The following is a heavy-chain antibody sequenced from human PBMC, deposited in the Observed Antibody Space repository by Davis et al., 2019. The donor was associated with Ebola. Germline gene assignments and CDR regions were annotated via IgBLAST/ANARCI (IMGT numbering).Heavy chain of an antibody. Sequence: ASVKVSCKASGYTFTSYHINWVRQATGQGLEWMGWMNPNSGNTGYAQKFQGRVTITRNTSISTAYMELSSLRSEDTAVYYFARRHIVVVPAADLVGHYYYYGMDVWGQGTTVTVSS. J-gene: IGHJ6*02. CDR1: GYTFTSYH. D-gene: IGHD2-2*01. V-gene: IGHV1-8*01. CDR2: MNPNSGNT. CDR3: ARRHIVVVPAADLVGHYYYYGMDV.